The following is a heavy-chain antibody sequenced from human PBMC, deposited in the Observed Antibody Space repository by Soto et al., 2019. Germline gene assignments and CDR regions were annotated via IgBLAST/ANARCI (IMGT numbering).Heavy chain of an antibody. CDR3: AKGKGDGHNFGPRQYCMDV. D-gene: IGHD1-26*01. CDR2: ISYDGSNE. Sequence: GGSLRLSCAASGFTFSSYGMHWVRQTPGKGLEWVSIISYDGSNEYYADSVKGRFTISRDNSKNTLYLQMNSLRVEDTAVYYCAKGKGDGHNFGPRQYCMDVWGQGTTVTVSS. V-gene: IGHV3-30*18. CDR1: GFTFSSYG. J-gene: IGHJ6*02.